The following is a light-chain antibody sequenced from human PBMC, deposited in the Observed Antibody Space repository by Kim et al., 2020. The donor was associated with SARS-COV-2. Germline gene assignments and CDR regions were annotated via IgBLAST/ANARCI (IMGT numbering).Light chain of an antibody. V-gene: IGKV1-16*01. CDR3: QQYDSSPFT. CDR2: AAS. J-gene: IGKJ5*01. CDR1: RGISNY. Sequence: ASVGDRVTNKWRESRGISNYLVWFQQKPGKAPNSLIYAASSLQSGVPSRFGGSGSGTDFTLTINSLQPEDFATYYCQQYDSSPFTFGQGTRLEIK.